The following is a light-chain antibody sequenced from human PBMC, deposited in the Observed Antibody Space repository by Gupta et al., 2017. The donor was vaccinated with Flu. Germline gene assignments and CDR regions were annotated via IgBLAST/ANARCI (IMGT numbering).Light chain of an antibody. J-gene: IGKJ1*01. CDR2: VAS. CDR1: QSIASY. Sequence: DIQMTQSPSSLSASVGDRVTITCRASQSIASYVNWYQQKLGEAPKLLIYVASNLQSGVPSRFSGSGSGTDFTLTISRLQPEDFATYYCQQRYNTPPTFGQWTKVEIK. V-gene: IGKV1-39*01. CDR3: QQRYNTPPT.